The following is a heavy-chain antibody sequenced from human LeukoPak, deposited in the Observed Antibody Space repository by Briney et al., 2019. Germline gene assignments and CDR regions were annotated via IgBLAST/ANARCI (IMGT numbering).Heavy chain of an antibody. Sequence: SETQSLTCSVSGGSITSNTYYWGWVRQPPGKGLEWIGNIYYSGTTYYNPSLKSRVTISVDTSKNQFSLQLSSVTAADTAVYYCASQYCSGGSCYYYGTDVWGQGTTVTVSS. CDR1: GGSITSNTYY. D-gene: IGHD2-15*01. CDR2: IYYSGTT. J-gene: IGHJ6*02. CDR3: ASQYCSGGSCYYYGTDV. V-gene: IGHV4-39*01.